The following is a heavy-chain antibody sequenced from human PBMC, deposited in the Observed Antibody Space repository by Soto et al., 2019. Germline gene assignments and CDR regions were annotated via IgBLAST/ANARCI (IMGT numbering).Heavy chain of an antibody. Sequence: QVQLQESGPGLVKPSQTLSLTCTVSGGSISSGGYYWSWIRQHPGKGLEWIGYIYYSGSTYYNPSLKRRVTISVDTSKNQFSRKLSSVTAADTAVYYCARSGYSYGPHPLLYWGQGTLVTVSS. V-gene: IGHV4-31*03. CDR2: IYYSGST. D-gene: IGHD5-18*01. J-gene: IGHJ4*02. CDR3: ARSGYSYGPHPLLY. CDR1: GGSISSGGYY.